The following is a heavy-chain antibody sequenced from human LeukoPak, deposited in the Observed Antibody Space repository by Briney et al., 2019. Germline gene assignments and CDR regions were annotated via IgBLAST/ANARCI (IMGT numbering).Heavy chain of an antibody. D-gene: IGHD4-23*01. CDR3: ARDRRYGGNSLYYFDY. CDR1: GFTFSSYW. Sequence: PGGSLRLSCAASGFTFSSYWMTWFRQAPGKGLEWVANIKQDGSEKYYVDSVKGQFTISRDNAKNSLYLQMNSLRAEDTAVYYCARDRRYGGNSLYYFDYWGQGTLVTVSS. CDR2: IKQDGSEK. J-gene: IGHJ4*02. V-gene: IGHV3-7*01.